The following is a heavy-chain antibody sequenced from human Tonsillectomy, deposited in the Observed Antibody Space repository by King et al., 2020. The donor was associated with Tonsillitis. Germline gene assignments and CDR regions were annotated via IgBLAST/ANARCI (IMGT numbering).Heavy chain of an antibody. CDR3: ARGSIAPSLNYFDY. V-gene: IGHV1-3*01. Sequence: VQLVQSGAEVKEPGASVKVSCKASGYTFTSYPMHLVRQAPGQRLEWMGWINVGNDNTQYSQKFQGRVTFTRDTSASTAYMELSSLRSEDTAIYYCARGSIAPSLNYFDYWGQGTLVTVSS. CDR1: GYTFTSYP. CDR2: INVGNDNT. J-gene: IGHJ4*02. D-gene: IGHD6-6*01.